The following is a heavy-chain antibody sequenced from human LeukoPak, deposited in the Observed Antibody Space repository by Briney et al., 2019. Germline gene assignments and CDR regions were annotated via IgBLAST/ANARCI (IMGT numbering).Heavy chain of an antibody. J-gene: IGHJ6*03. CDR3: AREDRYCSGGSCYSALDYYYYYYMDV. D-gene: IGHD2-15*01. CDR2: IIPILGIA. Sequence: GASVKVSCKASGGTFSSYTISWVRQAPGQGLEWMGRIIPILGIANYAQKFQGGVTITADKSTSTAYMELSSLRSEDTAVYYCAREDRYCSGGSCYSALDYYYYYYMDVWGKGTTVTVSS. CDR1: GGTFSSYT. V-gene: IGHV1-69*04.